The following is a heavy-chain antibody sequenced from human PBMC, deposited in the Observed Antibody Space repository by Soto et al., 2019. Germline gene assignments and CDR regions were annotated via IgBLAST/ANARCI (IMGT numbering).Heavy chain of an antibody. J-gene: IGHJ5*02. Sequence: SETLSLTCTVSGGSISSSSYYWGWIRQPPGKGLEWIGSIYYSGSTYYNPSLKSRVTISVDTSKNQFSLKLSSVTAADTAVYYCARQQLDGFINWFDPWGQGTLVTVSS. CDR2: IYYSGST. D-gene: IGHD1-1*01. CDR3: ARQQLDGFINWFDP. V-gene: IGHV4-39*01. CDR1: GGSISSSSYY.